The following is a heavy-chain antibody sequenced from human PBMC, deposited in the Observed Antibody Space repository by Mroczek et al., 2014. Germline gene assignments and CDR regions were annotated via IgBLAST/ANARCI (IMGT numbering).Heavy chain of an antibody. J-gene: IGHJ4*02. CDR3: ARMTTSRRPYFDY. Sequence: QVQLQESGPGLVKPSETLSLTCTVSGGSISSYYWSWIRQPPGKGLEWIGYIYYSGSTNYNPSLKSRVTISVDTSKNQFSLKLSSVTAADTAVYYCARMTTSRRPYFDYWGQGTLVTVSS. CDR2: IYYSGST. V-gene: IGHV4-59*01. CDR1: GGSISSYY. D-gene: IGHD1-14*01.